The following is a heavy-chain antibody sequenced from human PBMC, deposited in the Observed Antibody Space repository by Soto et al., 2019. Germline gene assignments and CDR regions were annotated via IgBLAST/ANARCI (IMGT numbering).Heavy chain of an antibody. CDR2: INHSGST. J-gene: IGHJ4*02. D-gene: IGHD5-12*01. CDR3: ASPDLNSGYGFDY. Sequence: SETLSLTCAVYGGSFSGYYWSWIRQPPGKGLEWIGEINHSGSTNYNPSLKSRVTISVDTSKNQFSLKLGSVTAADTAVYYCASPDLNSGYGFDYWGQGTLVTVSS. CDR1: GGSFSGYY. V-gene: IGHV4-34*01.